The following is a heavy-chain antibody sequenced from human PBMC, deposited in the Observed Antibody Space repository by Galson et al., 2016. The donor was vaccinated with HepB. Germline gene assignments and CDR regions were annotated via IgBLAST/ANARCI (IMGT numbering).Heavy chain of an antibody. V-gene: IGHV1-18*01. CDR2: ISAYDGKT. J-gene: IGHJ3*02. Sequence: SCKASGYTFTNYGFSWVRQAPGQGLEWVGWISAYDGKTNYQQNLQGRVTLTTDTSTSTGYMELRGMRSDDTAVYYCARDVWDLDFWSPIDVLGIWGQGTMVTVSS. CDR1: GYTFTNYG. CDR3: ARDVWDLDFWSPIDVLGI. D-gene: IGHD3-3*01.